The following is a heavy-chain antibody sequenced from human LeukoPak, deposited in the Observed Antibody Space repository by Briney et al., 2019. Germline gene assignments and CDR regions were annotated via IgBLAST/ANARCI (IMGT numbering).Heavy chain of an antibody. J-gene: IGHJ5*02. CDR2: ISAYNGNT. CDR3: ARLRFLEWLEPYSFVFDP. V-gene: IGHV1-18*01. CDR1: GYTFTSYG. Sequence: GASVKLSCKASGYTFTSYGISWVRQAPGQGLEWMGWISAYNGNTNYAQKLQGRVTMTTDTSTSTAYMELRSLRSDDTAVYYCARLRFLEWLEPYSFVFDPWGQGTLVTVSS. D-gene: IGHD3-3*01.